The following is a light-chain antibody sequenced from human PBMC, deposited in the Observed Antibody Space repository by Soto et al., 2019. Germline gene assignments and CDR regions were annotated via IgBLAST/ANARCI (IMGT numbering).Light chain of an antibody. V-gene: IGLV2-18*02. CDR1: SSDLGSYNR. CDR2: EVT. J-gene: IGLJ2*01. CDR3: SSYTSSSTFV. Sequence: QSVLTQPPSVSGSPGQSVTISCTGTSSDLGSYNRVSWYQQPPGTAPKLMIYEVTNRPSGVPDRFSGSKSGNTASLTISGLQAEDEADYYCSSYTSSSTFVFGGGTKVTVL.